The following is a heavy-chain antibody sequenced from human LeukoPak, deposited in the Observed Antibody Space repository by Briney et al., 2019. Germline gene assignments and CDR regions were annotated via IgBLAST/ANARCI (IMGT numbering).Heavy chain of an antibody. Sequence: GGSLRLSCAASGFTFSSYSMNWVRQAPGKGLEWVSAISGSGGSTYYADSVKGRFTISRDNSKNTLYLQMNSLRAEDTAVYYCAKPYFGYDSSGYYYYWGQGTLVTVSS. J-gene: IGHJ4*02. CDR3: AKPYFGYDSSGYYYY. CDR2: ISGSGGST. D-gene: IGHD3-22*01. CDR1: GFTFSSYS. V-gene: IGHV3-23*01.